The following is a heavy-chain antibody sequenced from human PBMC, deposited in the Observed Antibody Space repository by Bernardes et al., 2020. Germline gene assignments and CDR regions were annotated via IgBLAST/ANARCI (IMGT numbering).Heavy chain of an antibody. CDR1: GFTFDDYA. Sequence: GGSLRLSCAASGFTFDDYAMHWVRQAPGKGLEWVSGISWNSGSIGYADSVKGRFTISRDNAKNSLYLQMNSLRAEDTALYYCAKDRGALYYYYGMDVWGQGTTVTVSS. J-gene: IGHJ6*02. CDR3: AKDRGALYYYYGMDV. CDR2: ISWNSGSI. V-gene: IGHV3-9*01.